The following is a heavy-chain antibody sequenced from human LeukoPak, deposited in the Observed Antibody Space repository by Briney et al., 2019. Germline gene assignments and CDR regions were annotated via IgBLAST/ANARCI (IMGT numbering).Heavy chain of an antibody. J-gene: IGHJ3*02. D-gene: IGHD7-27*01. V-gene: IGHV1-2*02. CDR3: ARDFGLTGDDSGDVFDI. Sequence: ASVKVSCKASGYPFASYNMHWVRQAPGQGLEWMGWINPNSGGTNYAQKLKGRVTMTRDTSTNTVYMELRSLRADDTALYYCARDFGLTGDDSGDVFDIWGQGTMVIVSS. CDR1: GYPFASYN. CDR2: INPNSGGT.